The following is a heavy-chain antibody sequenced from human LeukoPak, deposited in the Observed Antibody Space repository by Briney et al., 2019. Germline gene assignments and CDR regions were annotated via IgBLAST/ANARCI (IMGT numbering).Heavy chain of an antibody. V-gene: IGHV3-11*01. D-gene: IGHD3-10*01. CDR1: GFTFSDHY. Sequence: GGSLRLSCAASGFTFSDHYMSWIRQAPGKGLEWISYISAGDTAIFYADSVKGRFTISRDNAKDSLYLQMSSLRAEDTAVYYCARAHYYFGSRHPYYFDSWGQGTLVTVSS. CDR2: ISAGDTAI. J-gene: IGHJ4*02. CDR3: ARAHYYFGSRHPYYFDS.